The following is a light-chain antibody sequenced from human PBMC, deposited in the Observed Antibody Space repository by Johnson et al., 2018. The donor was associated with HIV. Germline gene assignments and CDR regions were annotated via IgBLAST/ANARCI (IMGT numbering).Light chain of an antibody. CDR2: DNN. CDR1: SSNIGNNF. CDR3: GTWDTSLSAYV. J-gene: IGLJ1*01. Sequence: QSVLTQPPSVSAAPGQRVTRSYSGSSSNIGNNFVSWFRQLPLRAPKVLIYDNNERPSGIPDRFSDSQSGTSATLAITGLQTGDEADYYCGTWDTSLSAYVFGTGTTVTVL. V-gene: IGLV1-51*01.